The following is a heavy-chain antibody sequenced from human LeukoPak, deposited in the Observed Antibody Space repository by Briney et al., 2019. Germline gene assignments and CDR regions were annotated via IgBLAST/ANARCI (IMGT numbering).Heavy chain of an antibody. V-gene: IGHV1-24*01. CDR2: FDPEDGET. J-gene: IGHJ4*02. Sequence: ASVKVSCKVSGYTLTELSMHWVRQAPGKGLEWMGGFDPEDGETIYAQKFQGRVTMTEDTSTDTAYMELSSLRSEDTAVYYCATAPDQVDWLLSLAYWGQGTLVTVSS. CDR1: GYTLTELS. D-gene: IGHD3-9*01. CDR3: ATAPDQVDWLLSLAY.